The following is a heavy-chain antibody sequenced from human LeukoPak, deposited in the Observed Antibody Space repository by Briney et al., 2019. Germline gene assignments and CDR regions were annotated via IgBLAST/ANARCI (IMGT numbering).Heavy chain of an antibody. V-gene: IGHV3-48*01. CDR3: ARVGSYGMDV. J-gene: IGHJ6*02. D-gene: IGHD3-10*01. Sequence: TGGSLRLSCAASGFTFSSYNMNWVRQAPGKGLEWVSYISTSSYTIYYADSVKGRFTISRDNAKNSLYLQMNDLRAEDTAVYYCARVGSYGMDVWGQGTTVTVSS. CDR2: ISTSSYTI. CDR1: GFTFSSYN.